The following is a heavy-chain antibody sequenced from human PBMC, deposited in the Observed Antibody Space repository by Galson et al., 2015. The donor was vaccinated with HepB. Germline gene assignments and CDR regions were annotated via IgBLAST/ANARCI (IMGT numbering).Heavy chain of an antibody. D-gene: IGHD5-24*01. CDR1: GGSISSGGYY. V-gene: IGHV4-31*03. CDR3: ARVHGERWLLLDY. Sequence: TLSLTCTVSGGSISSGGYYWSWIRQHPGKGLEWIGYIYYSGSTYYNPSLKSRVTISVDTSKNQFSLKLSSVTAADTAVYYCARVHGERWLLLDYWGQGTLVTVSS. J-gene: IGHJ4*02. CDR2: IYYSGST.